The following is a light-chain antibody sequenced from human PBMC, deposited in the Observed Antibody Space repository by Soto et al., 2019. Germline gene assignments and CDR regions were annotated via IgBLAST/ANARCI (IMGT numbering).Light chain of an antibody. CDR3: TSYTDSNTRV. J-gene: IGLJ3*02. V-gene: IGLV2-14*01. CDR1: SSDIGGYNY. Sequence: QSVLTQPASVSGSPGQSITIPCTGTSSDIGGYNYVSWYQHHPGKAPKLMIYEVSNRPSGVSDRFSGSKSGNTASLTISGLQTEDEADYYCTSYTDSNTRVFGGGTKLTVL. CDR2: EVS.